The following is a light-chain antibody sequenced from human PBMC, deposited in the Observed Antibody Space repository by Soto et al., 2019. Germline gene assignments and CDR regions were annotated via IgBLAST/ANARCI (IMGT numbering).Light chain of an antibody. CDR2: GAS. CDR3: QQYGSSPWT. V-gene: IGKV3-20*01. J-gene: IGKJ1*01. CDR1: QSVSSSY. Sequence: EIVLTQSPGTLSLSPVERATLSCMASQSVSSSYLVWHQQKPGQAPRLLFYGASSRATGIPDRFSGSGSGTDFTLTSSRLEPEDFAVYYCQQYGSSPWTFGQGTKVDI.